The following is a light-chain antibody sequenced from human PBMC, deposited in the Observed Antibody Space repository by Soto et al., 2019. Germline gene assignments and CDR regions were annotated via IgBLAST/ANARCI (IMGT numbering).Light chain of an antibody. Sequence: DIQLTQSPSSLSASVGDRVTITCQASQSISSYLNWYQQKPGKAPKLLISSASSLQSGVSSRFSGSGYGTQFTLTITSLQPEDFATYICQQNDNSPRTFGQGTKV. CDR3: QQNDNSPRT. V-gene: IGKV1-39*01. J-gene: IGKJ1*01. CDR2: SAS. CDR1: QSISSY.